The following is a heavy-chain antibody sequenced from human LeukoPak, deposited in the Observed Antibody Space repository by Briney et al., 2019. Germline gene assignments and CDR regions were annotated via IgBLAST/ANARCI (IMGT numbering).Heavy chain of an antibody. CDR1: GFTFSSYG. CDR3: ARDHARVVPAALSFFDY. J-gene: IGHJ4*02. Sequence: GGSLRLSCAASGFTFSSYGIHWVRQAPGEGLEWVAVMWYDGSHKYYADSVKGRFTISRDNSKNTLYLQMNSLRVEDTAVYYCARDHARVVPAALSFFDYWGQGTLVTVSS. CDR2: MWYDGSHK. D-gene: IGHD2-2*01. V-gene: IGHV3-33*01.